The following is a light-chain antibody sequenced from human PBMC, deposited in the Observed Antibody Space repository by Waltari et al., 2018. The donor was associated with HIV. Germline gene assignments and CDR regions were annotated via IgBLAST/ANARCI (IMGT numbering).Light chain of an antibody. V-gene: IGLV6-57*01. Sequence: NFMLARPHSVSESPGKTVTISCTRSSGSIASNYVQWYQQRPGTSPTTVIYEDNQRPSGVPGRFSGSIDSSSNSASLTISALKTEDEADYYCQSYDSSTPVVFGGGTKLTV. CDR3: QSYDSSTPVV. CDR2: EDN. CDR1: SGSIASNY. J-gene: IGLJ2*01.